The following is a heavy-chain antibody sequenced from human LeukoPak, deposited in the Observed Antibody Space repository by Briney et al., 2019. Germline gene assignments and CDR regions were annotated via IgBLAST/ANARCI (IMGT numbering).Heavy chain of an antibody. CDR1: GGSISSGSYY. V-gene: IGHV4-39*01. CDR3: ARHPSSRASSNDY. J-gene: IGHJ4*02. D-gene: IGHD6-6*01. Sequence: SETLSLTCTISGGSISSGSYYWGWIRQPPGKGLEWIGNIYYSGSTYYNPSLKSRVTISVDTSKNQCSLKLSSVTAADTPVYYCARHPSSRASSNDYWGQGTLVTVSS. CDR2: IYYSGST.